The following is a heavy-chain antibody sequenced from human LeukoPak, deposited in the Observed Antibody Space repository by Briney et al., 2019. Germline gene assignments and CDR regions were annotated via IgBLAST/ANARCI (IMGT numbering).Heavy chain of an antibody. CDR1: GFTFSSYS. CDR2: ISSSSTYI. D-gene: IGHD3-3*01. CDR3: SREFSY. V-gene: IGHV3-21*01. Sequence: GGPLRLSCAASGFTFSSYSMNWVRQTPGKGLEWVSSISSSSTYIYYADSVKGRSIISRDNAKNSVYLQMNSLTAEDTAVYYCSREFSYWGQGTLVTVSS. J-gene: IGHJ4*02.